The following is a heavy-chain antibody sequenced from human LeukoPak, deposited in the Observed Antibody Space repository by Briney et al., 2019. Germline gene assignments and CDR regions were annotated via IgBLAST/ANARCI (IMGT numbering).Heavy chain of an antibody. J-gene: IGHJ5*02. CDR3: AKFIRDYDFWTGSYRAQWFDP. V-gene: IGHV3-66*01. Sequence: GGSLRLSCAASGFTVSSNYMSWVRQAPGKGLEWVSVIYSGGSTYYADSVKGRFTISRDNAKNSLYLQMNSLRAEDTAVYYCAKFIRDYDFWTGSYRAQWFDPWGQGTLVTVSS. D-gene: IGHD3-3*01. CDR2: IYSGGST. CDR1: GFTVSSNY.